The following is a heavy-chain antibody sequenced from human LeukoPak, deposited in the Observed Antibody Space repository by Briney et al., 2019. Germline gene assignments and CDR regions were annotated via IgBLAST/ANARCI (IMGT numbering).Heavy chain of an antibody. D-gene: IGHD3-16*01. CDR2: ISSSSSYI. CDR1: GFTFSSYE. Sequence: GGSLRLSCAASGFTFSSYEMNWVRQAPGKGLEWVSSISSSSSYIYYADSVKGRFTISRDNAKNSLYLQMDSLRAEDTAVYYCARTTSWGNYFEFWGRGALVTVSS. CDR3: ARTTSWGNYFEF. J-gene: IGHJ4*02. V-gene: IGHV3-21*01.